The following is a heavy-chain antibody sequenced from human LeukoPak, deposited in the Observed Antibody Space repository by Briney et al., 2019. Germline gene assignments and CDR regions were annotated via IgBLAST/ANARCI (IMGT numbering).Heavy chain of an antibody. CDR2: IWYDGSSK. CDR3: ARAATYYYDSSGYYPYAFDI. CDR1: GFTFSSYG. J-gene: IGHJ3*02. V-gene: IGHV3-33*01. D-gene: IGHD3-22*01. Sequence: PGRSLRLSCAASGFTFSSYGMHWVRQAPGKGLEWVAVIWYDGSSKYYADSVKGRFTISRDNAKNSLYLQLNSLRDEDTAVYYCARAATYYYDSSGYYPYAFDIWGQGTMVTVSS.